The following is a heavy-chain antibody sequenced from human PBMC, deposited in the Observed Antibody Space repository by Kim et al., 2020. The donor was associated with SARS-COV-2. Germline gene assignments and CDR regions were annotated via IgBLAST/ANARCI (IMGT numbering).Heavy chain of an antibody. CDR3: ARDCNVVVPAASVYYGMDV. CDR2: INHSGST. CDR1: GGSFSGYY. V-gene: IGHV4-34*01. J-gene: IGHJ6*01. Sequence: SETLSLTCAVYGGSFSGYYWSWIRQPPGKGLEWIGEINHSGSTNYNPSLKSRVTISVDTSKNQFSLKLSSVTAADTAVYYCARDCNVVVPAASVYYGMDV. D-gene: IGHD2-2*01.